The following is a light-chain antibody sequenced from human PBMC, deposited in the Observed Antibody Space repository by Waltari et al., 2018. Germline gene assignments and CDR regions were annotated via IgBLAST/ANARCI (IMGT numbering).Light chain of an antibody. V-gene: IGLV1-40*01. J-gene: IGLJ2*01. CDR2: GNT. CDR3: QSFDSNLNGGVL. Sequence: QSVLTQPPSVSGAPGQRVTIACTGISPNIRSGNYLHCDQHLPGTAPKLRIYGNTDRPSGVPDRFSGSKSGTSASLAITGLRAEDEGDYYCQSFDSNLNGGVLFGGGTKLTVL. CDR1: SPNIRSGNY.